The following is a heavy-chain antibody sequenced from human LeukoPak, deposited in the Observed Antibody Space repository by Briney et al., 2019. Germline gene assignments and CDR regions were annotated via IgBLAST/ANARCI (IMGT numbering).Heavy chain of an antibody. CDR2: IGGSGGST. Sequence: GGSLRLSCAASGFTFSNYAMSWVRQAPGKGLEWVSGIGGSGGSTYYADSVKGRFTISRDNSKNTLYLQMNSLRAEDTAVYYCAKGVIPAVDYWGQGTLVTVSS. D-gene: IGHD2-2*01. CDR1: GFTFSNYA. J-gene: IGHJ4*02. V-gene: IGHV3-23*01. CDR3: AKGVIPAVDY.